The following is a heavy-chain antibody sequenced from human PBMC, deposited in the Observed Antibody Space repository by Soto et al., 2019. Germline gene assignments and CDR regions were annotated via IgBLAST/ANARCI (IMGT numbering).Heavy chain of an antibody. CDR3: AREAAVAPGGFDY. V-gene: IGHV1-69*13. J-gene: IGHJ4*02. CDR2: IIPIFGTA. D-gene: IGHD6-19*01. CDR1: GGTFSIYA. Sequence: SVKVSCKSSGGTFSIYAISWVRQAPGQGLEWMGGIIPIFGTANYAQKFQGRVTITADESTSTAYMELSSLRSEDTAVYYCAREAAVAPGGFDYWGQGTLVTVSS.